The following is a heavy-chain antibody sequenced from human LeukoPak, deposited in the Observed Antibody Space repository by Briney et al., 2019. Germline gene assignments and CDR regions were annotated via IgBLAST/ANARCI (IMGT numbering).Heavy chain of an antibody. V-gene: IGHV4-4*02. J-gene: IGHJ4*02. Sequence: SGTLSLTCAVSGGSSSSSNWWSWVRQPPGKGLEWIGEIYQSGSTNYNPSLKSRVTISVDKSKNQFSLKLSSVTAADTAVYYCARGPYCSGGSCYGGIDFDYWGQGTLVTVSS. CDR1: GGSSSSSNW. D-gene: IGHD2-15*01. CDR3: ARGPYCSGGSCYGGIDFDY. CDR2: IYQSGST.